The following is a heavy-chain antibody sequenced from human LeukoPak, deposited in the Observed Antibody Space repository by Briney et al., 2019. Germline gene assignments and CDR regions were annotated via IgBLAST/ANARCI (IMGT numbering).Heavy chain of an antibody. D-gene: IGHD5-12*01. CDR2: INPGGSSI. Sequence: GGSLRLSCAASGFTFSSYWMHWVRQVPGKGLVWVARINPGGSSITYADSVKGRFTISRDNSKNTLYLQMNSLRAEDTAVYYCAKPRLRYSGYDTHDYYYYGMDVWGQGTTVTVSS. CDR1: GFTFSSYW. CDR3: AKPRLRYSGYDTHDYYYYGMDV. V-gene: IGHV3-74*01. J-gene: IGHJ6*02.